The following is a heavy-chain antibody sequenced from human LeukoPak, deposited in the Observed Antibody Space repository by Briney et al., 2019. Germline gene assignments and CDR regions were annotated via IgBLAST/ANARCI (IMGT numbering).Heavy chain of an antibody. CDR3: ATLTTMST. J-gene: IGHJ4*02. CDR1: GASIGGSSHY. CDR2: IYYSGST. Sequence: PSETLSLTCSVSGASIGGSSHYWAWIRQPPGKGPEWIGSIYYSGSTYYNPSLKSRVTISVDTSQNQFSLKVIFLTVADTAVYYCATLTTMSTWGQGTLVTVSS. V-gene: IGHV4-39*01. D-gene: IGHD4-17*01.